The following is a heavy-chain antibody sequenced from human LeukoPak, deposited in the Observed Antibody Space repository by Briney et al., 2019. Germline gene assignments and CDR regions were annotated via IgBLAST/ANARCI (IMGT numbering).Heavy chain of an antibody. CDR2: IKEDGSDK. D-gene: IGHD5-18*01. CDR1: GFIFGSYW. J-gene: IGHJ4*02. Sequence: GGSLRLSCAASGFIFGSYWMAWVRQAPGKGLEWVANIKEDGSDKNYVDSVKGRFTISRDNAKNSLSLQMNSLRAEDTAVYYCARDAAYGYDRFDSWGQGTQVTVSS. CDR3: ARDAAYGYDRFDS. V-gene: IGHV3-7*01.